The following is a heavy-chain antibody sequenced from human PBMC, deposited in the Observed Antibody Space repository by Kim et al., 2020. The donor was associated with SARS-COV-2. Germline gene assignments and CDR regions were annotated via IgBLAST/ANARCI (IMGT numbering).Heavy chain of an antibody. J-gene: IGHJ4*02. CDR3: ARSPMIWQQLALDY. V-gene: IGHV1-3*01. CDR1: GYTFTSYA. CDR2: INAGNGNT. D-gene: IGHD6-13*01. Sequence: ASVKVSCKASGYTFTSYAMHWVRQAPGQRLEWMGWINAGNGNTKYSQKFQGRVTITRDTSASTAYMELSSLRSEDTAVYYCARSPMIWQQLALDYWGQGTLVTVSS.